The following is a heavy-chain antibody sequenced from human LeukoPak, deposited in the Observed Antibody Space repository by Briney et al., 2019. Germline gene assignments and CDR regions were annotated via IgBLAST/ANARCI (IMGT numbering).Heavy chain of an antibody. CDR2: INHSGST. Sequence: PSETLSLTCAVYGGSFSGYYWSWIRQPPGKGLEWIGEINHSGSTNYSPSLKSRVTISVDTSKNQFSLKLSSVTAADTAVYYCARGPSVRSSRHCEDIVVVVAAPDFDLWGRGTLVTVSS. J-gene: IGHJ2*01. CDR1: GGSFSGYY. V-gene: IGHV4-34*01. CDR3: ARGPSVRSSRHCEDIVVVVAAPDFDL. D-gene: IGHD2-15*01.